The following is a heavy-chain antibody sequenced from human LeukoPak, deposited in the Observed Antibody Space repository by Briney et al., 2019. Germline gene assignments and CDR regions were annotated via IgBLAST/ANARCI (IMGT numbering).Heavy chain of an antibody. Sequence: SETLSLTCTVSGGSINSGDYYWSWIRQHPGKGLEWIGYIYYSGSTCYNPSLKSRVTISVDTSKNQFSLKLSSVTAADTAVYYCARYGGGTTATTFDYWGQGTLVTVSS. CDR3: ARYGGGTTATTFDY. J-gene: IGHJ4*02. V-gene: IGHV4-31*03. D-gene: IGHD4-17*01. CDR2: IYYSGST. CDR1: GGSINSGDYY.